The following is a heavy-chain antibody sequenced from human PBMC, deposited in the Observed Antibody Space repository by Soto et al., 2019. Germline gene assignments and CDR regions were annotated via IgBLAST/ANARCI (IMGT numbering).Heavy chain of an antibody. Sequence: RASVKVSCKASGYTFTSYGISWVRQAPGQGLEWMGWISAYNGNTNYAQRLQGRVTMTTDTSTSTAYMELRSLRSDDTAVYYCARDGDSSGWYGWFDPWGQGTLVTVSS. J-gene: IGHJ5*02. CDR1: GYTFTSYG. CDR2: ISAYNGNT. D-gene: IGHD6-19*01. CDR3: ARDGDSSGWYGWFDP. V-gene: IGHV1-18*04.